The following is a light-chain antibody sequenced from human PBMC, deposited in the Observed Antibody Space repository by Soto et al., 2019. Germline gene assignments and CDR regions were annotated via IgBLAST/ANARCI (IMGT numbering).Light chain of an antibody. J-gene: IGLJ1*01. V-gene: IGLV2-8*01. CDR2: EVT. CDR3: SSFAGSNTLI. Sequence: QSVLTQPPSTSGSPGQSVTISCTGTSSDIGTYKFVSWYQQHPGKAPKLIIYEVTQRPSGVPDRFSGAKSGNTASLTVSGLQAEDEADYYCSSFAGSNTLIFGNGTKLTVL. CDR1: SSDIGTYKF.